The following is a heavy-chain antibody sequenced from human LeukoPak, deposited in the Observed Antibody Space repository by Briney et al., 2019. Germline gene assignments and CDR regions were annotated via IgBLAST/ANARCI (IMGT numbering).Heavy chain of an antibody. CDR2: INPGGSRI. J-gene: IGHJ4*02. CDR1: XXXFGSYW. Sequence: PGRSXXXXXAXXXXXFGSYWMHWVRQVPGEGLMWVARINPGGSRITYAGSVKGRFTISRDNAKNTLYLQMDSLRAEDTGVYYCARSNQADDYWGQGTLVTVSS. CDR3: ARSNQADDY. V-gene: IGHV3-74*01. D-gene: IGHD1-14*01.